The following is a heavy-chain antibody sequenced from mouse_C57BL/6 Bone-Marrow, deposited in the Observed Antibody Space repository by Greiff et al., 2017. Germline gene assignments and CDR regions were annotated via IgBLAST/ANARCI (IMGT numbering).Heavy chain of an antibody. CDR3: AKLDYCGSFFGL. Sequence: QVQLQQSGPGLVAPSHSLSISCTVSGFSLTSYGVSWVRQPPGKGLEWLGVIWGDGSTNYHSALISRLSISKDNSKSQAFLKLNSLQPDDRATYCCAKLDYCGSFFGLWGQRTTRKVSS. V-gene: IGHV2-3*01. CDR1: GFSLTSYG. D-gene: IGHD1-1*01. J-gene: IGHJ2*01. CDR2: IWGDGST.